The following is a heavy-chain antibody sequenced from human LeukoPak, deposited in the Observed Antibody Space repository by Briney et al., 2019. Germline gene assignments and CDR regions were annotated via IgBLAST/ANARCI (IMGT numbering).Heavy chain of an antibody. V-gene: IGHV4-38-2*01. Sequence: PSETLSLTCAVSGYSISSGYFWGWTRQPPGKGLQWIGNVYHSGSTAYNPSLKSRVTISVDTSKNQFSLKLRSVTATDTAVYYCARGPEGTSANSFDPWGQGTLVTVST. J-gene: IGHJ5*02. CDR1: GYSISSGYF. D-gene: IGHD1-1*01. CDR3: ARGPEGTSANSFDP. CDR2: VYHSGST.